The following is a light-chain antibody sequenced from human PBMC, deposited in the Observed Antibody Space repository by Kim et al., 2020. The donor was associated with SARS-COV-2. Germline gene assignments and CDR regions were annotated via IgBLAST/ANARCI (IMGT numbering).Light chain of an antibody. V-gene: IGLV3-1*01. J-gene: IGLJ3*02. CDR1: KLGDKY. CDR2: QDS. Sequence: SYELTQPPSVSVSPGQTASITCSGDKLGDKYACWYQQKPGQSPVLVIYQDSKRPSGIPERFSGSNSGNTATLTISGTQAMDEADYYCQAWDSSPYWVFGGGTQLTVL. CDR3: QAWDSSPYWV.